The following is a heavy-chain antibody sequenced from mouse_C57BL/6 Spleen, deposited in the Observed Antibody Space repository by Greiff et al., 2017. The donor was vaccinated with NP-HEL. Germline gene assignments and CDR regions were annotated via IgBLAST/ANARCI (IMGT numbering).Heavy chain of an antibody. J-gene: IGHJ2*01. Sequence: QVQLKESGAELARPGASVKMSCKASGYTFTSYTMHWVKQRPGQGLEWIGYINPSSGYTKYNQKFKDKATLTADKSSSTAYMQLSSLTSEDSAVYYCARSSYYFDYWGQGTTLTVSS. V-gene: IGHV1-4*01. CDR3: ARSSYYFDY. CDR1: GYTFTSYT. CDR2: INPSSGYT.